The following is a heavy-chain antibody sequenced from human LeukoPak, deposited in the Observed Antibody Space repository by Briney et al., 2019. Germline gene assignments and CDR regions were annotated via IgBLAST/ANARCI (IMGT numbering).Heavy chain of an antibody. CDR2: ISSSGTTI. V-gene: IGHV3-11*01. J-gene: IGHJ4*02. CDR3: ARRRDSGSLQHFDY. Sequence: GGSLRLSCAASGFTVSSNYMSRVCQAPGKGLEWVSYISSSGTTIYYADSVKGRFTISRDNAKNSLYLQMNSLRAEDTAVYYCARRRDSGSLQHFDYWGQGTLVTVSS. D-gene: IGHD1-26*01. CDR1: GFTVSSNY.